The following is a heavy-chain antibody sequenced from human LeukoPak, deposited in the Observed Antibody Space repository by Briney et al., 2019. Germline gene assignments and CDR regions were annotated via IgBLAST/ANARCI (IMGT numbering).Heavy chain of an antibody. CDR1: GYTFTSYY. V-gene: IGHV1-46*01. CDR2: INPSGGST. D-gene: IGHD6-6*01. CDR3: ARDLRESYSSSSGEVGY. J-gene: IGHJ4*02. Sequence: ASVKVSCKASGYTFTSYYMHWVRQAPGQGLEWMGIINPSGGSTSYAQKFQGRVTMTRDTSTSTVYMELSSLRSEDTAVYYCARDLRESYSSSSGEVGYWSQGTLVTVSS.